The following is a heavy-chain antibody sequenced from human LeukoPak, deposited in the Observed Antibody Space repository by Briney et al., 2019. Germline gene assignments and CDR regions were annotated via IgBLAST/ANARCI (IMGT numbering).Heavy chain of an antibody. CDR1: GFTFTSYY. J-gene: IGHJ5*02. Sequence: GGSLRLSCAASGFTFTSYYMHWVRQAPGQGLEWMGIINPSGGSTSYAQKFQGRVTMTRDTSTSTVYMELSSLRSEDTAVYYCARSNWFDPWGQGTLVTVSS. V-gene: IGHV1-46*01. CDR2: INPSGGST. CDR3: ARSNWFDP.